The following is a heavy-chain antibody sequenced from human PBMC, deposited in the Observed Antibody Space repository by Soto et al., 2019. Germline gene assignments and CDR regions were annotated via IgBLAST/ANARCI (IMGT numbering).Heavy chain of an antibody. Sequence: QVQLVQPGAEVKKPGSSVKVSCKGSGGTFSSYTISWVRQAPGQGLEWMGRIIPILGIANHAQKFQGRVTITADKSTSTAYMELSSLSSEDTAVYYCARFRGSYGMDVWGQGTTVTVSS. J-gene: IGHJ6*02. D-gene: IGHD3-10*01. CDR2: IIPILGIA. V-gene: IGHV1-69*02. CDR3: ARFRGSYGMDV. CDR1: GGTFSSYT.